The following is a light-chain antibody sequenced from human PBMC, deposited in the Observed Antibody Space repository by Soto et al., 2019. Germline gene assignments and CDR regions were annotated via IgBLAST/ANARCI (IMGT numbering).Light chain of an antibody. J-gene: IGLJ1*01. CDR1: SSNIGSNY. CDR3: AAWDASLSAHYV. V-gene: IGLV1-47*01. Sequence: QSVLTQPPSASGTPGQRVTISCSGSSSNIGSNYVYWYQQLPGTAPKLLIYRNNQRPSGVPDRFSGSKSGTSASLAISGLRSEDEADYYCAAWDASLSAHYVFGTGTKVTVL. CDR2: RNN.